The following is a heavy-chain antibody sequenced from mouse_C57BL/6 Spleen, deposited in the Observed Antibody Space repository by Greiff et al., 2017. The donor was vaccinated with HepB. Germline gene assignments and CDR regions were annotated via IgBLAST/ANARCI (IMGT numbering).Heavy chain of an antibody. J-gene: IGHJ4*01. CDR1: GYAFSSSW. CDR3: ARSDCYARDY. V-gene: IGHV1-82*01. Sequence: QVQLQQSGPELVKPGASVKISCKASGYAFSSSWMNWVKQRPGKGLEWIGRIYPGDGDTNYNGKFKGKATLTADKSSSTAYMQLSSLTSEDSAVYFCARSDCYARDYWGQGTSVTVSS. CDR2: IYPGDGDT.